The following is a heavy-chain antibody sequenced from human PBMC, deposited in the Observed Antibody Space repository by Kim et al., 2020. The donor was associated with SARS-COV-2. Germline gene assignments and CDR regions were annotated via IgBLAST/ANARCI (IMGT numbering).Heavy chain of an antibody. CDR2: IYSGGST. CDR1: GFTVSSNY. Sequence: GGSLRLSCAASGFTVSSNYMSWVRQAPGKGLEWVSVIYSGGSTYYADSVKGRFTISRDNSKNTLYLQMNSLRAEDTAVYYCASGLAAAGNGAFDIWGQGTMVTVSS. CDR3: ASGLAAAGNGAFDI. J-gene: IGHJ3*02. V-gene: IGHV3-53*01. D-gene: IGHD6-13*01.